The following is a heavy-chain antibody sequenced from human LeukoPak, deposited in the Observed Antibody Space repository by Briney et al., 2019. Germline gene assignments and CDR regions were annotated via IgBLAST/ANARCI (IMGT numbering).Heavy chain of an antibody. CDR3: ARSGLPMVRGVIIKSYYYYGMDV. J-gene: IGHJ6*02. CDR2: MNPNSGNT. CDR1: GDTFTSYD. Sequence: ASVKVSCKASGDTFTSYDINWVRQATGQGLEWMGWMNPNSGNTGYAQKFQGRVTMTRNTSISTAYMELSSLRSEDTAVYYCARSGLPMVRGVIIKSYYYYGMDVWGQGTTVTVSS. V-gene: IGHV1-8*01. D-gene: IGHD3-10*01.